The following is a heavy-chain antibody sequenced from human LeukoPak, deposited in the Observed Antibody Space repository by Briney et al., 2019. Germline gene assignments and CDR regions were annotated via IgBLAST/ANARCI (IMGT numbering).Heavy chain of an antibody. CDR3: ASSTVTRYYYYYYMDV. CDR2: IYTSGST. D-gene: IGHD4-17*01. CDR1: GGSISSGSYY. J-gene: IGHJ6*03. Sequence: SETLSLTCTVSGGSISSGSYYWSWIRQPAGMGLEWIGRIYTSGSTNYNPSLKSRVTISVDTSKNQFSLKLSSVTAADTAVYYCASSTVTRYYYYYYMDVWGKGTTVTVSS. V-gene: IGHV4-61*02.